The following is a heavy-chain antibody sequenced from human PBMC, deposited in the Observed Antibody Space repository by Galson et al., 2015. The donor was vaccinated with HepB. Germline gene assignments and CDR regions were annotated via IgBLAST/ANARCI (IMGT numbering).Heavy chain of an antibody. CDR3: AREGTWQQLQAYDY. V-gene: IGHV3-21*01. CDR2: ISGSSSYI. CDR1: GFTFSTYS. Sequence: SLRLSCAASGFTFSTYSMNWVRQAPGKGLEWVSSISGSSSYIYYADSVKGRFTISRDNAKNSLYLQMNSLRAEDTAVYYCAREGTWQQLQAYDYWGQGTLVTVSS. J-gene: IGHJ4*02. D-gene: IGHD5-24*01.